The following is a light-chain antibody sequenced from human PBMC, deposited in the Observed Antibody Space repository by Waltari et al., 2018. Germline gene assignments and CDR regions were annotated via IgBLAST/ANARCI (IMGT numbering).Light chain of an antibody. V-gene: IGKV3-20*01. CDR3: QHYVNSPVT. Sequence: EIVLTQSPGTLSLSPGERATRSCRASQSVSRALAWYQQKPGQAPRLLIYAASTRATGVPDRFSGSGSGTDFSLTISRLDPEDFAVYYCQHYVNSPVTFGQGTKVEI. CDR1: QSVSRA. J-gene: IGKJ1*01. CDR2: AAS.